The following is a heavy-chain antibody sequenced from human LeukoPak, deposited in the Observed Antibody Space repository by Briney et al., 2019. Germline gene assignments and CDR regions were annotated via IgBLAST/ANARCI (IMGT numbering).Heavy chain of an antibody. CDR1: RFSFVEQG. J-gene: IGHJ6*02. CDR3: ARGPIDLWLYYGMDV. Sequence: RSLRLSREGIRFSFVEQGMSVVLRGPRKGKKKVAFVRSKNYRGTAEYAASVRGRFTISRDDSMSIAYLQMNSLETEDTAVYFCARGPIDLWLYYGMDVWGQGTTVIVSS. D-gene: IGHD5-18*01. CDR2: VRSKNYRGTA. V-gene: IGHV3-49*04.